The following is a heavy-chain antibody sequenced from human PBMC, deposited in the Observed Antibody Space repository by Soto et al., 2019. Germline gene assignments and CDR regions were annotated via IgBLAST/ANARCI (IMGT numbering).Heavy chain of an antibody. CDR3: ASERYTAMVRDAFDI. D-gene: IGHD5-18*01. CDR1: GFPFSSYA. J-gene: IGHJ3*02. CDR2: ISGSGGCT. V-gene: IGHV3-23*01. Sequence: AGCLRLSCSASGFPFSSYAMSWVRQDPGKGLEWVSAISGSGGCTYYADSVKGRFTISRDNAKNSLYLQMNSLRAEDTAGYYCASERYTAMVRDAFDIWGQGTMVTVSS.